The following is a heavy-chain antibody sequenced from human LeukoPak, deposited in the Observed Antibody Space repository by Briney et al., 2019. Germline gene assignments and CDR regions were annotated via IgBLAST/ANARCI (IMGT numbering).Heavy chain of an antibody. Sequence: ASVKVSCKASGYIFTGHYMNWVRQAPGQGLEWMGRNNPKTGGTNFAQNFQGRVTMTRDTSISTGYMELTRLRPDDTAVYYCARVGDGLNDAFDIWGQGTMVTVSS. J-gene: IGHJ3*02. D-gene: IGHD5-24*01. CDR2: NNPKTGGT. V-gene: IGHV1-2*06. CDR1: GYIFTGHY. CDR3: ARVGDGLNDAFDI.